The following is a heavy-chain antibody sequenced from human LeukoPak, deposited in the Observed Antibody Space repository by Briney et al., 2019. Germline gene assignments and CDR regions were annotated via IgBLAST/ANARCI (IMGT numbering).Heavy chain of an antibody. Sequence: SETLSLTCSVSGGSISSSNYYWAWIRQPPGKRPEWIGSLSYSGTTYYNPSLRSRVTISVETSKSQFSLKLSSVTAADTAVYYCASQPSTIKGAPLIWSQGTLVTVSS. CDR3: ASQPSTIKGAPLI. CDR1: GGSISSSNYY. D-gene: IGHD4/OR15-4a*01. CDR2: LSYSGTT. V-gene: IGHV4-39*01. J-gene: IGHJ3*02.